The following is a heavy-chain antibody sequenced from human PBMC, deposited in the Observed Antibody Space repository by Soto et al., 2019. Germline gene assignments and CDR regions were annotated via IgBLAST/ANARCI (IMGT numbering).Heavy chain of an antibody. Sequence: QLQPHESGPGLVRPSETLSLTCTVTGGSISSSNYFWGWIRQSPVKGLEWIWSCHNSGVTYYNPPLKSPATVDMSKNQISLKLSSVTAADTALYYCATTSSGYPYWGRGTLVTVSS. V-gene: IGHV4-39*01. J-gene: IGHJ4*02. CDR1: GGSISSSNYF. D-gene: IGHD3-22*01. CDR2: CHNSGVT. CDR3: ATTSSGYPY.